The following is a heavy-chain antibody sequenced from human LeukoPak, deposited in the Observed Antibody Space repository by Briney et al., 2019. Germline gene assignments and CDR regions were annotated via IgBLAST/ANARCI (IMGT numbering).Heavy chain of an antibody. J-gene: IGHJ4*02. Sequence: GGSLRRSCAASGFTFSNYAMSWVRQAPGKGLEWVSAISSSGTYYADSVRGRFTISRDNSKNTLFLYMNSLRADDTAVYYCAKEDPTMVRGSITFIQLDYWGQGTRVTVSS. CDR3: AKEDPTMVRGSITFIQLDY. CDR1: GFTFSNYA. V-gene: IGHV3-23*01. CDR2: ISSSGT. D-gene: IGHD3-10*01.